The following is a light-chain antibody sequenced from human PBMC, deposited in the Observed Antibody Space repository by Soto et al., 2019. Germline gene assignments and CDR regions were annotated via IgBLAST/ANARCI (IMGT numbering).Light chain of an antibody. CDR3: AAWDDSLNGLYV. V-gene: IGLV1-44*01. J-gene: IGLJ1*01. CDR1: SSNIGSNT. Sequence: QSVLTQTPSASGTPGQRVTISCSGSSSNIGSNTVNWYQQLPGTAPKLLIYSNNQRLSGVPDRFSVSKSGTSASLAISGLQSEDGTDYYCAAWDDSLNGLYVFGTGTKLTVL. CDR2: SNN.